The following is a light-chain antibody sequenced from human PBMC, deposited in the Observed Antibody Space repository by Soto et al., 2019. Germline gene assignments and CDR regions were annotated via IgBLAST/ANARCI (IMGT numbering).Light chain of an antibody. V-gene: IGKV3-11*01. CDR3: QQRYNWPPLT. CDR2: DSF. Sequence: EVVLTQSPATLSLSPGERPTLSCRASQSLSIYLAGYQQKPGQAPRLLIYDSFNRSTGIPARFSGSGSGTGFTLTISSLEPEDFAIYYCQQRYNWPPLTFGGGTRVEIK. J-gene: IGKJ4*01. CDR1: QSLSIY.